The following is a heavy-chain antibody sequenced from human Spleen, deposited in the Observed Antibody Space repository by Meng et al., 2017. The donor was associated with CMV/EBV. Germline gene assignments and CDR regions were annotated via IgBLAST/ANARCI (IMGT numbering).Heavy chain of an antibody. CDR2: INHSGST. D-gene: IGHD3-22*01. CDR3: ARGRHDYYDSSGYYLDY. V-gene: IGHV4-34*01. CDR1: GGSFSGYY. J-gene: IGHJ4*02. Sequence: ESLKISCAVYGGSFSGYYWSWIRQPPGKGLEWIGEINHSGSTNYNPSLKSRVTISVDTSKNQFSLKLSSVTAADTAVYYCARGRHDYYDSSGYYLDYWGQGTLVTVSS.